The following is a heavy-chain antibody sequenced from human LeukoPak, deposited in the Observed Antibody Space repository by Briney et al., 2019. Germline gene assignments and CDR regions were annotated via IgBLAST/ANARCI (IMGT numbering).Heavy chain of an antibody. CDR1: GYTFTSYG. CDR2: ISAYNGNT. J-gene: IGHJ4*02. Sequence: ASVKVSCKASGYTFTSYGISWVRQAPGQGLEWMGWISAYNGNTNYAQKLQGRVTMTTDTSTSTAYMELRSLRSDDTAVYYCVRRITMVRGVRRDRGYFDYWGQGTLVTVSS. V-gene: IGHV1-18*01. CDR3: VRRITMVRGVRRDRGYFDY. D-gene: IGHD3-10*01.